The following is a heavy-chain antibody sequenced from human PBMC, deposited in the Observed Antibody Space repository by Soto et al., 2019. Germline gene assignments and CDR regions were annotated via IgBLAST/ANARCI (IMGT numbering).Heavy chain of an antibody. Sequence: QVQLQESGPGLVKPSGTLSLTCAVSGGSISTNNWWHWIRQPPGEGLEWIGEVHHTGNTNYSPSLKSGGTMALDESRNQFSLSLTSVTASDTAVYYCARERGAGTYQGFDYWGQGTLVTVSS. CDR1: GGSISTNNW. CDR3: ARERGAGTYQGFDY. D-gene: IGHD2-2*01. CDR2: VHHTGNT. V-gene: IGHV4-4*02. J-gene: IGHJ4*02.